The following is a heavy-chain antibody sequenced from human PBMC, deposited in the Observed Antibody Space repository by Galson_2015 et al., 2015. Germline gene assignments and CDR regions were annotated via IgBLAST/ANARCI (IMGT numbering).Heavy chain of an antibody. CDR3: ANVASSSRRGAFDI. J-gene: IGHJ3*02. V-gene: IGHV3-9*01. CDR2: NSGSI. D-gene: IGHD6-13*01. Sequence: NSGSIGYADSVKGRFTISRDNAKNSLYLQMNSLRAEDTALYYCANVASSSRRGAFDIWGQGTKVTVSS.